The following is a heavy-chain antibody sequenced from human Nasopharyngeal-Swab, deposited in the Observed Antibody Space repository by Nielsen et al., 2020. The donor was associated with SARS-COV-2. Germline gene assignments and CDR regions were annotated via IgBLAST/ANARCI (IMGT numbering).Heavy chain of an antibody. D-gene: IGHD3-22*01. CDR1: GGSISSSNW. CDR2: IYHSGST. Sequence: SETLSLTCAVSGGSISSSNWWSWVRQPPGKGLEWIGEIYHSGSTNYNPFLKSRVTISVDKSKNQFSLKLSSVTAADTAVYYCARADYYYDSSGYFAGYYFDYWGQGTLVTVSS. CDR3: ARADYYYDSSGYFAGYYFDY. V-gene: IGHV4-4*02. J-gene: IGHJ4*02.